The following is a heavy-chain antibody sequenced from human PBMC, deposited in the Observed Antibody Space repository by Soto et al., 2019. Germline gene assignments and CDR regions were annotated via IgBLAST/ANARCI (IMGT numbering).Heavy chain of an antibody. D-gene: IGHD4-4*01. Sequence: ASVKVSCKASGYTFTSYGISWVRQAPGQGLEWMGWISAYNGNTNYAQKLQGRVTMTTDTSTSTAYMELRSLRSDDTAVYYCAREGREYSNYVRWPGPWGYGMDVWGQGTTVTVSS. CDR3: AREGREYSNYVRWPGPWGYGMDV. CDR1: GYTFTSYG. CDR2: ISAYNGNT. V-gene: IGHV1-18*01. J-gene: IGHJ6*02.